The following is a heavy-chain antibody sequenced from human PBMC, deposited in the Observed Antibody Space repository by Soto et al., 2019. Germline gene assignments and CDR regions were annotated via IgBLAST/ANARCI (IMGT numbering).Heavy chain of an antibody. CDR1: GGSFSGYY. V-gene: IGHV4-34*01. CDR2: INHSGST. D-gene: IGHD3-3*01. CDR3: ARARPNYDFWSGYSYVAY. Sequence: PSETLSLTCAVYGGSFSGYYWSWIRQPPGKGLEWIGEINHSGSTNYNPSLKSRVTISVDTSKNQFSLKLSSVTAADTAVYYCARARPNYDFWSGYSYVAYWGQGTLVTVSS. J-gene: IGHJ4*02.